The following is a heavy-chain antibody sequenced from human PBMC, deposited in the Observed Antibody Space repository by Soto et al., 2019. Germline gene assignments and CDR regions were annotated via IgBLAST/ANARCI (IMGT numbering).Heavy chain of an antibody. J-gene: IGHJ4*02. CDR3: ARGLHSLFDY. CDR2: IWYDGNNK. V-gene: IGHV3-33*01. D-gene: IGHD2-21*01. Sequence: PGGPLRLSCAASGFTFSNYGMHWVRQAPGKGLEWVAVIWYDGNNKYYADSVKGRFTISRDNSNNTLYVQMTSLRAEDTAVYYCARGLHSLFDYWGQGTLVTVSS. CDR1: GFTFSNYG.